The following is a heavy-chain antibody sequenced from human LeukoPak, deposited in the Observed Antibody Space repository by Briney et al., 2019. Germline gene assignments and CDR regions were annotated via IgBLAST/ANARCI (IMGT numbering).Heavy chain of an antibody. J-gene: IGHJ3*02. CDR3: ARGDFYDSSGNFNDAFDN. V-gene: IGHV3-7*01. CDR2: IKEDGSEK. Sequence: GGSLRLSCAASGFTFSNYWMSWVRQAPGKGLEWVGNIKEDGSEKYYVDAVKGRFTISRDNAKKSMYLQMNRLRADDTAVYYCARGDFYDSSGNFNDAFDNWGQGTRVTVSS. CDR1: GFTFSNYW. D-gene: IGHD3-22*01.